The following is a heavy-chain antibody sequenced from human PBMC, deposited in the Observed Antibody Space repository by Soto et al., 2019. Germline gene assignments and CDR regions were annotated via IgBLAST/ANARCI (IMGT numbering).Heavy chain of an antibody. Sequence: QVQLVQSGAEVKKPGASVKVSRKASGYTFTDYAMHWVRQAPGKRLEWMGWINAGNGNTKYSQKFQGGVTITRDTFASTAHMELRSLRSEDTAVYYCVRVIGGWSYFDYRGEGTLVTVSS. D-gene: IGHD6-19*01. CDR2: INAGNGNT. V-gene: IGHV1-3*01. CDR1: GYTFTDYA. J-gene: IGHJ4*02. CDR3: VRVIGGWSYFDY.